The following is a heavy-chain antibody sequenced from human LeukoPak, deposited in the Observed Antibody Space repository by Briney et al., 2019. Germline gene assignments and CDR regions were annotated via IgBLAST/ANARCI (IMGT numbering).Heavy chain of an antibody. CDR3: ARSWAHFDY. Sequence: GGSLRLSCAASGFTFSSYAMHWVRQAPGKGLEWVAVISYDGSNKYYADSVKGRFTISRDNSKNTLYLQMNSLRAEDTAVYYCARSWAHFDYWGQGTLVTVSS. J-gene: IGHJ4*02. V-gene: IGHV3-30*04. CDR2: ISYDGSNK. CDR1: GFTFSSYA. D-gene: IGHD7-27*01.